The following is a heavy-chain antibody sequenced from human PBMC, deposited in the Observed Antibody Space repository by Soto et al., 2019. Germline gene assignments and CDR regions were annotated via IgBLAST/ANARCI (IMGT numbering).Heavy chain of an antibody. CDR1: GYSFTSYW. V-gene: IGHV5-10-1*01. Sequence: LGESLKISCKGSGYSFTSYWISWVRQMPGKGLEWIGRIDPSDSYTNYSPSFQGHVTISADKSISTAYLQWSSLKASDTAMYYCASGYSYGYGGHYYYYYGMDVWGQGTTVTVSS. CDR2: IDPSDSYT. J-gene: IGHJ6*02. D-gene: IGHD5-18*01. CDR3: ASGYSYGYGGHYYYYYGMDV.